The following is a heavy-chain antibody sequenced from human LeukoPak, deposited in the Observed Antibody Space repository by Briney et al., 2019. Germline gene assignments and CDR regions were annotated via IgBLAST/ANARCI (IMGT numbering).Heavy chain of an antibody. CDR1: GYSFTSYW. D-gene: IGHD5-18*01. J-gene: IGHJ4*02. Sequence: GECLKISSKDSGYSFTSYWIGWVRQMPGKGLEWMGIIYPGDSDTRYSPSFQGQVTISADKSINTAYLQWSSLKASDTAIYYCARRGEAMDPFDYWGQGTLVTVSS. CDR2: IYPGDSDT. V-gene: IGHV5-51*01. CDR3: ARRGEAMDPFDY.